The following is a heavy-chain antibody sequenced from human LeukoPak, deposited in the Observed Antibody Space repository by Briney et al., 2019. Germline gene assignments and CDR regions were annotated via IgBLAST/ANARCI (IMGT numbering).Heavy chain of an antibody. V-gene: IGHV1-69*13. CDR1: GGTFSSYA. J-gene: IGHJ4*02. CDR3: AQDGFCSGGKCHPLHFND. D-gene: IGHD2-15*01. CDR2: IIPIFGTA. Sequence: GASVKVSCKASGGTFSSYAISWVRQAPGQGLEWMGGIIPIFGTANYAQKFQGRVTITADESTSTAYMELSSLRSEDTAVYYCAQDGFCSGGKCHPLHFNDWGQGTLVTVSS.